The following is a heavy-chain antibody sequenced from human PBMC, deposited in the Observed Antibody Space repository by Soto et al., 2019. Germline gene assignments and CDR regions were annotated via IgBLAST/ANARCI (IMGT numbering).Heavy chain of an antibody. Sequence: GGSLRLSCAASGFTFSSYGMHWVRQAPGKGLEWVAVIWYDGSNKYYADSVKGRFTISRDNSKNTLYLQMNSLRAEDTAVYYCARDIRDDRSGYPDIWGQGTMVTVSS. CDR3: ARDIRDDRSGYPDI. V-gene: IGHV3-33*01. D-gene: IGHD3-22*01. CDR2: IWYDGSNK. CDR1: GFTFSSYG. J-gene: IGHJ3*02.